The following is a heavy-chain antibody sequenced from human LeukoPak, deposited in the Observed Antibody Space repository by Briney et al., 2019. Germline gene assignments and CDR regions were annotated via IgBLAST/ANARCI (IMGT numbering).Heavy chain of an antibody. CDR1: GGSIRSYY. J-gene: IGHJ5*02. CDR3: ARAAHSHSYGDYENWFDP. Sequence: SETLSLTCTVSGGSIRSYYWSWIRQPPGKGLEWIAHIHDSGSTSYNPSLKSRLTMSVDTSKNQFSLTLTSVAAADTAVYYCARAAHSHSYGDYENWFDPWGQGTLVTVSS. V-gene: IGHV4-59*08. CDR2: IHDSGST. D-gene: IGHD4-17*01.